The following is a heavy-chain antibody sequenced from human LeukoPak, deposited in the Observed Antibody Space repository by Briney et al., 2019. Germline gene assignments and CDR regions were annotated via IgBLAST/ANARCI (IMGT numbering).Heavy chain of an antibody. D-gene: IGHD6-19*01. CDR2: INGSGGST. V-gene: IGHV3-23*01. J-gene: IGHJ4*02. CDR3: ARVIAVAGTPHFDY. Sequence: PGGSLRLSCAASGFTFSSYAMSWVRQAPGKGLEWVSAINGSGGSTYYADSVKGRFTISRDNAKNSLYLQMNSLRAEDTAVYYCARVIAVAGTPHFDYWGQGTLVTVSS. CDR1: GFTFSSYA.